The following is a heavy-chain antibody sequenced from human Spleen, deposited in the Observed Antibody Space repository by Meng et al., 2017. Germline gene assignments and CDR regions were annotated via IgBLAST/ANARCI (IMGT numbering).Heavy chain of an antibody. Sequence: EVQLLESGGGLVQPGGSLRLSCAASGFTVSSNYMNWIRQAPGKGLEWVSVLYGDGTTYYAGSVKGRFTISRDNSKNTLYLQMNSLRAEDTAVYYCTRGLAPEGYFDLWGRGTLVTVSS. V-gene: IGHV3-53*01. CDR3: TRGLAPEGYFDL. CDR2: LYGDGTT. CDR1: GFTVSSNY. J-gene: IGHJ2*01. D-gene: IGHD2-21*01.